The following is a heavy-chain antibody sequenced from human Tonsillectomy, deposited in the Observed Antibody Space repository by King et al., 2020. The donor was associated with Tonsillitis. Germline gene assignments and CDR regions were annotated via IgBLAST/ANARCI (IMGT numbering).Heavy chain of an antibody. J-gene: IGHJ6*02. V-gene: IGHV4-39*02. D-gene: IGHD3-3*01. CDR1: GGSISSSSYY. CDR3: AREPSHDFWSGYYYYYYGMDV. CDR2: IYYSGST. Sequence: LQLQESGPGLVKPSETLSLTCTVSGGSISSSSYYWGWIRQPPGKGLEWIGSIYYSGSTYYNPSLKSRVTISVDTSKNQFSLKLSSVTAADTAVYYCAREPSHDFWSGYYYYYYGMDVWGQGTTVPVSS.